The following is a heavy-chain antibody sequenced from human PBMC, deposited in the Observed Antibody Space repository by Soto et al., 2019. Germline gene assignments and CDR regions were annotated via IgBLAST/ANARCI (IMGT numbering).Heavy chain of an antibody. CDR2: ISSSGSTI. J-gene: IGHJ6*02. D-gene: IGHD3-10*01. V-gene: IGHV3-11*01. Sequence: QVQLVESGGGLFKPGGSLRLSCAASGFTFSDYYMSWIRQAPGKGLEWVSYISSSGSTIYYADSVKGRFTISRDNAKNSLYLQMNSLRAEDTAVYYCARDYYGSGSYTDYYYYGMDVWGQGTTVTVSS. CDR3: ARDYYGSGSYTDYYYYGMDV. CDR1: GFTFSDYY.